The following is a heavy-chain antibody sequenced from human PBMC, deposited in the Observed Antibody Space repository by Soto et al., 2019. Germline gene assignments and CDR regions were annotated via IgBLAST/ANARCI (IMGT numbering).Heavy chain of an antibody. D-gene: IGHD3-3*01. V-gene: IGHV4-4*07. CDR2: IYSSGNT. J-gene: IGHJ5*02. Sequence: KTSETLSLTCSVCGGTISGYYWTWIRQPAWKGLEWIGRIYSSGNTKYNPSLQSRVTMSLDTSNKQFSLRLTSVTAADTAVYYCARGHRFYEWFDRFGRRTLVAVCS. CDR1: GGTISGYY. CDR3: ARGHRFYEWFDR.